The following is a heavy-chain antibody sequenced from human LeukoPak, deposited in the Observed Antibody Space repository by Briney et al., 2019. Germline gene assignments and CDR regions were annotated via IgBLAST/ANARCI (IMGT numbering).Heavy chain of an antibody. CDR2: FDPEDGET. CDR3: ATEYHQLPYNWFDP. CDR1: GYTLSELS. J-gene: IGHJ5*02. D-gene: IGHD2-2*01. Sequence: ASVKVSCKVSGYTLSELSMQWVRQAPGKGLEWMGGFDPEDGETIYAQKFQGRVTMTEDTSTDTAYMELSSLRSEDTAVYYCATEYHQLPYNWFDPWGQGTLVTVSS. V-gene: IGHV1-24*01.